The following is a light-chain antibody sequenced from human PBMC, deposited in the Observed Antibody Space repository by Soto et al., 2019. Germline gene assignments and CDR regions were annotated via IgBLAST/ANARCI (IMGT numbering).Light chain of an antibody. CDR3: QQSDHVTF. CDR1: QVMKNY. Sequence: DIQMTQSPSSLSASVGDRVTITCRASQVMKNYLNWYQHKPGKAPKLLIYDASFLETGVPSRFSGRGSGNDFTLTIRNLQPEAIATYYCQQSDHVTFFGGEYKVELK. V-gene: IGKV1-33*01. CDR2: DAS. J-gene: IGKJ4*01.